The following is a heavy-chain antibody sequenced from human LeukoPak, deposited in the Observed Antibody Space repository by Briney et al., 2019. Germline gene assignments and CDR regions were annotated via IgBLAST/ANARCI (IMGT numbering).Heavy chain of an antibody. D-gene: IGHD6-19*01. J-gene: IGHJ4*02. Sequence: GGSLRLSCAASGFNFGVYTMDWVRQAPGKGLEWVSTISSRSSSINYGDSVKGRFTISRDNSKNTLYLQMNSLRAEDTAVYYCARRLDLGAVAAIDYWGQGTLVTVSS. CDR3: ARRLDLGAVAAIDY. V-gene: IGHV3-21*01. CDR1: GFNFGVYT. CDR2: ISSRSSSI.